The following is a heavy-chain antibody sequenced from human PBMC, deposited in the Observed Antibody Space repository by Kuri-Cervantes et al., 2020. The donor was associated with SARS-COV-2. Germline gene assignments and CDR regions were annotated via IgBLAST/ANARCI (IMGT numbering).Heavy chain of an antibody. D-gene: IGHD3-9*01. CDR2: ISSSSSYI. J-gene: IGHJ6*02. V-gene: IGHV3-21*01. CDR1: GFTFSSYS. Sequence: GSLRLSCAASGFTFSSYSMNWVRQAPGKGLEWVSPISSSSSYIYYADSVKGRFTISRDNAKNSLYLQMNSLRAEDTAVYYCARDLGILTGYYSHYYYYYGMDVWGQGTTVTVSS. CDR3: ARDLGILTGYYSHYYYYYGMDV.